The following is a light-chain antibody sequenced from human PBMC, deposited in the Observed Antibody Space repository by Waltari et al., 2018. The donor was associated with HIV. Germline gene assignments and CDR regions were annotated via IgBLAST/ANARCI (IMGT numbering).Light chain of an antibody. CDR2: GNS. Sequence: QSVLTQPPSLSGAPGQMVTISGTGSSSNIGAGYDVHWYQQLPGTPPKLLIYGNSNRPSGVPDRFSGAEAGTSASLAITGLQAEDEADYYGQSYDNSLSGFVVFGGGTKLTVL. V-gene: IGLV1-40*01. J-gene: IGLJ2*01. CDR3: QSYDNSLSGFVV. CDR1: SSNIGAGYD.